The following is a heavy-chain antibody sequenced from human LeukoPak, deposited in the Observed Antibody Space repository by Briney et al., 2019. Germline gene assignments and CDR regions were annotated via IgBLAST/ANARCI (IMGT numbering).Heavy chain of an antibody. J-gene: IGHJ3*02. CDR3: AKDSGYASAFDI. Sequence: PGGSLRLSCAASGFTFSSYGMHWVRQAPGKGLAWVAVISYDGSNKYYADSVEGRFTISRDDSKNTLYVQMNSLRVDDAAVYYCAKDSGYASAFDIWGQGTMVTVSS. CDR1: GFTFSSYG. D-gene: IGHD5-12*01. CDR2: ISYDGSNK. V-gene: IGHV3-30*18.